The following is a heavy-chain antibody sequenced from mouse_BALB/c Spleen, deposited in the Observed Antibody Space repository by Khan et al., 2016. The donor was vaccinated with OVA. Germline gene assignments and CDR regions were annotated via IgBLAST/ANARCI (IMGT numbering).Heavy chain of an antibody. CDR3: ARNYDYDERRAY. CDR1: GFSLTTYG. J-gene: IGHJ3*01. D-gene: IGHD2-4*01. Sequence: VQLQESGPGLVQPSQSLSITCTVSGFSLTTYGVHWVRQSPGKGLEWLGVIWRGGSTDYNAAFISRLSISTDNSKSQVFFKMNSLQANDTAIYYSARNYDYDERRAYWGQGTMVTVSA. CDR2: IWRGGST. V-gene: IGHV2-2*02.